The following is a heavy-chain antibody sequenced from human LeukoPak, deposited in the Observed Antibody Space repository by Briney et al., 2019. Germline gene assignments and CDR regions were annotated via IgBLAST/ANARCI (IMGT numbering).Heavy chain of an antibody. V-gene: IGHV3-66*01. J-gene: IGHJ4*02. CDR1: GFTFSSYS. CDR2: IYSGGST. Sequence: GGSLRLSCAASGFTFSSYSMNWVRQAPGKGLEWVPVIYSGGSTYYADSVKGRFTISRDNSKNTLYLQMNSLRAEDTAVYYCARYSGSYSGHDYWGQGTLVTVSS. D-gene: IGHD1-26*01. CDR3: ARYSGSYSGHDY.